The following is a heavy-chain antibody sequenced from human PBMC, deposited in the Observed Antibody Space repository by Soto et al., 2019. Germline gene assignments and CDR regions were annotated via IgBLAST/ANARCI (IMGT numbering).Heavy chain of an antibody. Sequence: EVKLSESGGGFIPPGASARLSCITSGFIFDNYAMSWVRQSPRRGLEWVAAISGSGHATYYTQSVQGRFIISREKSKKTVFLQMNNLRAEDTAVYYCAKGRYFDSSGGCANYWGLGTLVTVSS. CDR1: GFIFDNYA. J-gene: IGHJ4*02. CDR3: AKGRYFDSSGGCANY. CDR2: ISGSGHAT. V-gene: IGHV3-23*01. D-gene: IGHD3-22*01.